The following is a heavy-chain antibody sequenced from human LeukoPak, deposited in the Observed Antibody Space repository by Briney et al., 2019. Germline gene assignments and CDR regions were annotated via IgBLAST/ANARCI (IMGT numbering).Heavy chain of an antibody. CDR3: ARGVPKQTYSSSDSGPIAYYYYYYMDV. CDR2: IYYSGNT. CDR1: GGSISSSSNYS. J-gene: IGHJ6*03. Sequence: SETLSLTCTVSGGSISSSSNYSWGWIRQPPGKGLEWIGSIYYSGNTYYNPSLKSRVTISVDTSKNQFSLKLSSVTAADTAVYYCARGVPKQTYSSSDSGPIAYYYYYYMDVWGKGTTVTVSS. D-gene: IGHD6-13*01. V-gene: IGHV4-39*07.